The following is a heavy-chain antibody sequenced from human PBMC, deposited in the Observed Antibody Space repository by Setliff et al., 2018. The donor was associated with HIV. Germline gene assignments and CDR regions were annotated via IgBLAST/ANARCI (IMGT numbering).Heavy chain of an antibody. D-gene: IGHD3-9*01. CDR1: GGSISSGSYF. CDR2: IYTSGST. J-gene: IGHJ3*02. V-gene: IGHV4-61*09. CDR3: ARRERYYDILTGRVSDGFEI. Sequence: PSETLSLTCTVSGGSISSGSYFWSWIRQPAGKGLEWIGHIYTSGSTNYNPSLKSRVTTSVDTSKNHFSLRLSSVTAADTAVYYCARRERYYDILTGRVSDGFEIWGQGTMVTVSS.